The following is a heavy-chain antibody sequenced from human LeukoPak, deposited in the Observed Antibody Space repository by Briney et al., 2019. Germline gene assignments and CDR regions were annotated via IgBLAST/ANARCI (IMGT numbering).Heavy chain of an antibody. J-gene: IGHJ6*03. CDR1: GFTFGDYA. CDR2: IRSKAYGGTT. D-gene: IGHD3-3*01. V-gene: IGHV3-49*03. Sequence: GGSLRLSCTASGFTFGDYAMSWFRQAPGKGLEWVGFIRSKAYGGTTEYAASVKGRFTISRDDSKSIAYLQMNRLKTEDTAVYYCTRDAHYDFWSGYTRYYYYYYYMDVWGKGTTVTVSS. CDR3: TRDAHYDFWSGYTRYYYYYYYMDV.